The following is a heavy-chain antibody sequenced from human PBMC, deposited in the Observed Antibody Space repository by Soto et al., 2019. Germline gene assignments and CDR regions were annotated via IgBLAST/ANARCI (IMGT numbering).Heavy chain of an antibody. V-gene: IGHV3-74*01. Sequence: GGSLRLSCTASGFTFSSSWMHWVRQAPGKGLVWVSRINSGASNTNYADSVEGRFTISRDKSKNTLFLQMDTLRAEDTAVYYCAKEGGYYDSRGFYGFEYWGQGTLVTVSS. D-gene: IGHD3-22*01. CDR1: GFTFSSSW. CDR2: INSGASNT. CDR3: AKEGGYYDSRGFYGFEY. J-gene: IGHJ4*02.